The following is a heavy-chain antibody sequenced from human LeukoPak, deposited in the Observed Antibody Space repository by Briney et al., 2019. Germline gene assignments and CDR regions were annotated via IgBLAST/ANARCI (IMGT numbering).Heavy chain of an antibody. CDR1: GFTVSSNY. D-gene: IGHD2-2*01. J-gene: IGHJ6*02. Sequence: PGGSLRLSCAASGFTVSSNYMSWARQAPGKGLEWVSVIYGGGGTYYADSVTGRFTISRDHSKNTVYLQMNSLRAEDTAVYYCARDTSGYYAMDVWGQGTTVTVSS. CDR3: ARDTSGYYAMDV. CDR2: IYGGGGT. V-gene: IGHV3-53*01.